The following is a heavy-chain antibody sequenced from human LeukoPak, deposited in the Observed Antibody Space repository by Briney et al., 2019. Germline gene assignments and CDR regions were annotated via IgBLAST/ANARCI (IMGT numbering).Heavy chain of an antibody. CDR1: GFTFSTYS. V-gene: IGHV3-21*01. CDR2: ISSSSTYI. J-gene: IGHJ4*02. Sequence: SGGSLRLSCAASGFTFSTYSMNWVRQAPGKGVEWVSAISSSSTYIYYADSVKGRITITREKAKKTLYLQMNSLRAEDTAVYYCARLLYDYVWGSYRSYYFDFWGQGTLVTVSS. CDR3: ARLLYDYVWGSYRSYYFDF. D-gene: IGHD3-16*02.